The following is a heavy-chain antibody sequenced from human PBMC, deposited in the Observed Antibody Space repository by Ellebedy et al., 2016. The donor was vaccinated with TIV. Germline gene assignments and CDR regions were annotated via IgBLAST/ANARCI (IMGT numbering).Heavy chain of an antibody. V-gene: IGHV3-15*07. Sequence: PGGSLRLSCAASDFSFTNAWMNWVRQAPGKGLEWVGRIKSKTDGGATDYAAPVKGRFTISRDDSKNTLYLQMNSLRAEDTAAYYCARQFQQLTRPFGMDVWGQGTTVTVSS. CDR2: IKSKTDGGAT. CDR1: DFSFTNAW. D-gene: IGHD6-13*01. J-gene: IGHJ6*02. CDR3: ARQFQQLTRPFGMDV.